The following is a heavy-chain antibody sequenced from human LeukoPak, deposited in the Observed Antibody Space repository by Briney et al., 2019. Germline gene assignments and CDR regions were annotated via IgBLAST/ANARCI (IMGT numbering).Heavy chain of an antibody. CDR2: IYHGGST. CDR1: GYSISGGYY. J-gene: IGHJ3*02. V-gene: IGHV4-38-2*02. D-gene: IGHD3-9*01. Sequence: SETLSLTCTVSGYSISGGYYWGWIRQPPGKGLEWIGTIYHGGSTYYNPSLESRVTISLDTSKNHFSLNLTSVTAADTAMYYSARVAERTWLPYDAAFDIWGLGTMVTVSS. CDR3: ARVAERTWLPYDAAFDI.